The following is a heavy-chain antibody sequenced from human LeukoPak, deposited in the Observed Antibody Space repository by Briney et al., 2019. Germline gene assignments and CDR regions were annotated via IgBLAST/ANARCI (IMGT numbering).Heavy chain of an antibody. Sequence: GGSLRLSCAASGFPFNAYWMTWVRQAPGKGLEWVANIRQDGDTKYYVDSVKGRFTISRDNTMNSPYLQMNSLRAEDTAIYYCARSLPYGTTWYGRSDFWGQGTLVTVSS. CDR3: ARSLPYGTTWYGRSDF. V-gene: IGHV3-7*03. J-gene: IGHJ4*02. CDR1: GFPFNAYW. D-gene: IGHD6-13*01. CDR2: IRQDGDTK.